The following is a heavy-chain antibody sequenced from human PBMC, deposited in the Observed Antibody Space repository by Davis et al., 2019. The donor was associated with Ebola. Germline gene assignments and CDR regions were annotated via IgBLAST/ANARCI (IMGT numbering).Heavy chain of an antibody. Sequence: PGGSLRLSCAASGFTFSPYVMSWVRQAPGKGLEWVSTIIAIGGTTYYADSVKGRFTISRDNSKNTLYLQMDSLRAEDTAVYYCAKMSYYAFEIWGQGTMVTVSS. CDR3: AKMSYYAFEI. D-gene: IGHD3-10*01. CDR1: GFTFSPYV. J-gene: IGHJ3*02. CDR2: IIAIGGTT. V-gene: IGHV3-23*01.